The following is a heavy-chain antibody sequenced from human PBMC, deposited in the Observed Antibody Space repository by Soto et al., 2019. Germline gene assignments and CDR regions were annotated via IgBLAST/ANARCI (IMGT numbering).Heavy chain of an antibody. CDR3: ARHWGQFYYYYMDV. D-gene: IGHD3-16*01. CDR1: GGSISSSSYY. J-gene: IGHJ6*03. V-gene: IGHV4-39*01. CDR2: IYYSGST. Sequence: SQTLSLTCTVSGGSISSSSYYWGWIRQPPGKGLEWIGSIYYSGSTYYNPSLKSRVTISVDTSKNQFSLKLSSVTAADTAVYYCARHWGQFYYYYMDVWGKGTTVTVSS.